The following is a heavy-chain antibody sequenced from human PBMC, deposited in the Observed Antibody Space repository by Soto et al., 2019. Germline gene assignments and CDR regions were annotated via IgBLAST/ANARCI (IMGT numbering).Heavy chain of an antibody. V-gene: IGHV5-51*01. CDR1: GYSFTSYW. J-gene: IGHJ6*02. Sequence: GESLKNSCKGSGYSFTSYWIGWVRQMPGKGLECMGIIYPGDSDTRYSPSFQGQVTISADKSISTAYLQWSSLKASDTAMYYCARTAAAGKYYYGMDVWGHGTTVTVSS. D-gene: IGHD6-13*01. CDR3: ARTAAAGKYYYGMDV. CDR2: IYPGDSDT.